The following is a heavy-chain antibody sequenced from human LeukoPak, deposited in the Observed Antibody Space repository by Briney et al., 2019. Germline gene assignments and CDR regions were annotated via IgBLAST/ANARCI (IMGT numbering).Heavy chain of an antibody. V-gene: IGHV1-18*01. Sequence: GASVKVSCKASGYTFTSYGISWVRQAPGQGLEWMGWISAYNGNTNYAQKLQGRVTMTTDTSTSTAYMELRSLRSEDTAVYYCARVGGRKKHYDFWSGYYDYWGQGTLVTVSS. J-gene: IGHJ4*02. CDR1: GYTFTSYG. CDR3: ARVGGRKKHYDFWSGYYDY. D-gene: IGHD3-3*01. CDR2: ISAYNGNT.